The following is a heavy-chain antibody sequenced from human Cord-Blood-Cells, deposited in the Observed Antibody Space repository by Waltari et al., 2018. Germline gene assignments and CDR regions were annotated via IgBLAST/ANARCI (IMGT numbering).Heavy chain of an antibody. D-gene: IGHD3-3*01. CDR1: GSPLDDFA. Sequence: EVQLVESGGGLVQPGRSLRLSCAASGSPLDDFAMPWVRQAPGKGLEWVSGISWNSGSIGYADSVKGRFTISRDNAKNSLYLQMNSLRAEDMALYYCAKYGSGDAFDIWGQGTMVTVSS. V-gene: IGHV3-9*03. J-gene: IGHJ3*02. CDR3: AKYGSGDAFDI. CDR2: ISWNSGSI.